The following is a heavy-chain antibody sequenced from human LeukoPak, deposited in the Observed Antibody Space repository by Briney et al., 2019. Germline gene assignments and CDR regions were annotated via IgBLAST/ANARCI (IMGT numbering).Heavy chain of an antibody. J-gene: IGHJ4*02. CDR3: ARAPGCQNWATFDY. Sequence: ASVKVSCKASGYTFTGYYMHWVPQAPGQGLEWMGWINPNSGGKHYAQMLQGRVTMPRHTSIRTPYMALSRLRSDDTAVYYCARAPGCQNWATFDYWGQGTLVTVSS. CDR2: INPNSGGK. D-gene: IGHD7-27*01. V-gene: IGHV1-2*02. CDR1: GYTFTGYY.